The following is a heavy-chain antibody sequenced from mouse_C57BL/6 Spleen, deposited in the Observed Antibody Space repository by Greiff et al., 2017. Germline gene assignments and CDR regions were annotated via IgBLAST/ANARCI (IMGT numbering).Heavy chain of an antibody. Sequence: QVQLQQPGAELVKPGASVKMSCKASGYTFTSYWITWVKQRPGQGLEWIGDIYPGSGSTNYNEKFKSMATLTVDTSSSTAYMQLSSLTSEDSAVYYCARKTTVPFMDYWGQGTSVTVSS. D-gene: IGHD1-1*01. V-gene: IGHV1-55*01. J-gene: IGHJ4*01. CDR3: ARKTTVPFMDY. CDR2: IYPGSGST. CDR1: GYTFTSYW.